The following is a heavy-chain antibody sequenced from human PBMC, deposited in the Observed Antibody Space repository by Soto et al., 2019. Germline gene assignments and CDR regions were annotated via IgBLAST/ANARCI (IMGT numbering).Heavy chain of an antibody. CDR3: ARTLASARQVDY. D-gene: IGHD6-13*01. CDR1: GCTVSSNY. J-gene: IGHJ4*02. V-gene: IGHV3-66*01. Sequence: EMQLVESGGGLVQPGGSLRLSCAVSGCTVSSNYMTSIRQPRGKGLEWVSVMYTSGRTYYGDSVKGRVTISRDNSKNTLYLQMNSLRVEDTAVYYCARTLASARQVDYWGQGTLVTVSS. CDR2: MYTSGRT.